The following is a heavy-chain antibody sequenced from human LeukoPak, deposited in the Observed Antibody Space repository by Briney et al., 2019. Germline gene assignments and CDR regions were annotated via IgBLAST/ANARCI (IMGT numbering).Heavy chain of an antibody. CDR3: ARDSPMTTNLETDP. V-gene: IGHV1-2*02. J-gene: IGHJ5*02. CDR2: INPNSGGT. Sequence: ASVKVSCKASGYTFTGYYMHWVRQAPGQGLEWMGWINPNSGGTNYAQKFQGRVTMTRDTSISTAYMELSRLRSDDTAVYYCARDSPMTTNLETDPWGQGTLVTVSS. CDR1: GYTFTGYY. D-gene: IGHD3-22*01.